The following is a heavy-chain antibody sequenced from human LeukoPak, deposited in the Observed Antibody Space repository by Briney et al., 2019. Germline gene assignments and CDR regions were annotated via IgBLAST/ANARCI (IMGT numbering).Heavy chain of an antibody. CDR2: INHSGST. D-gene: IGHD3-9*01. CDR3: ARVPLYYDILTGYYNVRYFDY. CDR1: GGSFSGYY. J-gene: IGHJ4*02. V-gene: IGHV4-34*01. Sequence: SETLSLTCAVYGGSFSGYYWSWIRQPPGKGLEWIGEINHSGSTNYNPSPKSRVTISVDTSKNQFSLKLSSVTAADTAVYYCARVPLYYDILTGYYNVRYFDYWGQGTLVTVSS.